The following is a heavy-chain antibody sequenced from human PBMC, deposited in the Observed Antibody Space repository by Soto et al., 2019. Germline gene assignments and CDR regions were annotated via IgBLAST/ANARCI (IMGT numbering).Heavy chain of an antibody. V-gene: IGHV4-39*01. J-gene: IGHJ6*03. CDR1: GGSISSSSYY. CDR2: IYYSGST. Sequence: SETLSLTCTVSGGSISSSSYYWGWIRQPPGKGLEWIGSIYYSGSTYYNPSLKSRVTISVDTSKNQFSLKLSSVTAADTAVYYCARTHDCSSTSCYVWNYYYYYMDVWGKGTTVTVSS. D-gene: IGHD2-2*01. CDR3: ARTHDCSSTSCYVWNYYYYYMDV.